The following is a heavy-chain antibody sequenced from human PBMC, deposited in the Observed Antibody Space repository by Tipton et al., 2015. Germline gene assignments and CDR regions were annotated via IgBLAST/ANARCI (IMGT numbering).Heavy chain of an antibody. Sequence: TLSLTCTVSGDSMSSYYWSWIRQPPGKGLEWIGYVYYSGRTDYNPSLKSRVIISVDTSKNQFSLKLSSVSAADTAVYYCASHYSTVTIPYYYYGMDVWGQGTTVTVS. CDR1: GDSMSSYY. V-gene: IGHV4-59*12. D-gene: IGHD4-17*01. J-gene: IGHJ6*02. CDR3: ASHYSTVTIPYYYYGMDV. CDR2: VYYSGRT.